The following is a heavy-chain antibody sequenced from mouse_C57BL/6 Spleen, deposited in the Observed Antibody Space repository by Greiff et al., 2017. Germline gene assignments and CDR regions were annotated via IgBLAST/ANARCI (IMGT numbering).Heavy chain of an antibody. D-gene: IGHD2-4*01. J-gene: IGHJ4*01. V-gene: IGHV1-52*01. CDR2: IDPSDSET. CDR1: GYTFTSYW. CDR3: ARGRLRLYAMDY. Sequence: QVQLQQPGAELVRPGSSVKLSCKASGYTFTSYWMHWVKQRPIQGLEWIGNIDPSDSETHYNQKFKDKATLTVDKSSSTAYMQLSSLTSEDSAVYYCARGRLRLYAMDYWGQGTTLTVSS.